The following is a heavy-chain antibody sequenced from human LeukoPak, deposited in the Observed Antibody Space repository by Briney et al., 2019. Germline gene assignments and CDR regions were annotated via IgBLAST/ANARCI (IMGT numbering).Heavy chain of an antibody. CDR3: ATRPDYYGSGTGY. CDR2: INPSGGST. Sequence: ASVKVSCKASGYTFTSYYMHWVRQAPGQGLEWMGIINPSGGSTSYAQKFQGRVTMTRDTSISTAYMELSRLRSDDTAVYYCATRPDYYGSGTGYWGQGTLVTVSS. V-gene: IGHV1-46*01. D-gene: IGHD3-10*01. J-gene: IGHJ4*02. CDR1: GYTFTSYY.